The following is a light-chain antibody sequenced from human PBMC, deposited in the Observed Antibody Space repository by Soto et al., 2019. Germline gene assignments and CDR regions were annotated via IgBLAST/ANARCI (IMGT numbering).Light chain of an antibody. J-gene: IGKJ1*01. V-gene: IGKV3-15*01. CDR3: QQYHDWPWT. CDR2: GAS. CDR1: QSISNH. Sequence: EIVMTQSPATLSVSPGERATVSCRASQSISNHLAWYQQKPGQSPRLLIYGASTRASDIPARFSGSGSETEFTLTISGLQSEDFAVYYCQQYHDWPWTFGQGTKVEIK.